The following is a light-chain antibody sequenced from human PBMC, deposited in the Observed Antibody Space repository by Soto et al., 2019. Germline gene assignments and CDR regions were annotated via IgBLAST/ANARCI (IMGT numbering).Light chain of an antibody. CDR1: SSNIGSDY. CDR3: AAWDDSLSGYV. J-gene: IGLJ1*01. Sequence: CTKNSSNIGSDYVYWYQQFPGTAPKLLIYRNNQRPSGVPDRFSGSKSGTSASLAISGLRSEDEADYYCAAWDDSLSGYVFGTGTKVTVL. CDR2: RNN. V-gene: IGLV1-47*01.